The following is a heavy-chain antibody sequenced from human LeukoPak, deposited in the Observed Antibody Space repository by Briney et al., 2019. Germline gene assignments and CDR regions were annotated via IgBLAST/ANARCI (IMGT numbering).Heavy chain of an antibody. CDR2: IYSGGST. D-gene: IGHD5/OR15-5a*01. V-gene: IGHV3-53*01. CDR1: GFTVTTDH. J-gene: IGHJ4*02. Sequence: GGSLRLSCAASGFTVTTDHMSWVRQAPGKGLEWVSVIYSGGSTNHADSVKGRFTISRDNSKNTLYLQMNSLRADDTAVYYCAKARGSSVYEPFDYWGQGTQVTVSP. CDR3: AKARGSSVYEPFDY.